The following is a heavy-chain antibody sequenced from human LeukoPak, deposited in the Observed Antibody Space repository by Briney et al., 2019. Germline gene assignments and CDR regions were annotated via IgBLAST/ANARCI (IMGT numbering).Heavy chain of an antibody. J-gene: IGHJ2*01. CDR2: IIPIFGTA. V-gene: IGHV1-69*13. Sequence: ASVKVSCKASGFIFTKYGISWVRPAPGQGLEWVGGIIPIFGTANYAQKFQGRVTITADDSTSTDYMELSSLKSEDTAVYYCARDLIVAARPGYFDLWGRGTLVTVSS. CDR3: ARDLIVAARPGYFDL. CDR1: GFIFTKYG. D-gene: IGHD6-6*01.